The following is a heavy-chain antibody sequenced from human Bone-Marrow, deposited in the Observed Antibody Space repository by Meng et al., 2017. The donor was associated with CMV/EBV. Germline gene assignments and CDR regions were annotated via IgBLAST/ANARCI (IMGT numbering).Heavy chain of an antibody. Sequence: ASVKVSCKASGYTFTSYDINWVRQATGQGLEWMGWMNPNSGNTGYAQKFQGGVTMTRNTSISTAYMELRSLRSDDTAVYYCARDKGRTSPPDAFDIWGQGTMVTVSS. CDR2: MNPNSGNT. V-gene: IGHV1-8*01. D-gene: IGHD3-10*01. CDR1: GYTFTSYD. J-gene: IGHJ3*02. CDR3: ARDKGRTSPPDAFDI.